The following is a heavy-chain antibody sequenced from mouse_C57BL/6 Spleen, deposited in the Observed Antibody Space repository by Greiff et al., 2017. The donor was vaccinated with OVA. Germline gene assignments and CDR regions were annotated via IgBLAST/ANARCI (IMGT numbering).Heavy chain of an antibody. Sequence: QVQLQQSGPELVKPGASVKISCKASGYAFSGSWMNWVKQRPGKGLEWIGRIYPDGGDTNYNGKFKGKATLTADKSSSTAYMQLSSLTSEDSAVYFCARSNYDYDQYYYAMDYWGQGTSVTVSS. J-gene: IGHJ4*01. CDR1: GYAFSGSW. D-gene: IGHD2-4*01. CDR3: ARSNYDYDQYYYAMDY. CDR2: IYPDGGDT. V-gene: IGHV1-82*01.